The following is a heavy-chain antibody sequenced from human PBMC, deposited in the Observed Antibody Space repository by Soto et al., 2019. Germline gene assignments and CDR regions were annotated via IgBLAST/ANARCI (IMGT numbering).Heavy chain of an antibody. Sequence: PGGSLRLSCASAGFTFDDYTIHWVRQAPGKGLEWVSLISWDGGSTYYADSVKGRFTISRDNSKNSLYLQMNSLRTEDTALYYCAKDIAPLRPGSSLDYWGQGTMVTV. CDR2: ISWDGGST. V-gene: IGHV3-43*01. J-gene: IGHJ4*02. CDR3: AKDIAPLRPGSSLDY. D-gene: IGHD1-1*01. CDR1: GFTFDDYT.